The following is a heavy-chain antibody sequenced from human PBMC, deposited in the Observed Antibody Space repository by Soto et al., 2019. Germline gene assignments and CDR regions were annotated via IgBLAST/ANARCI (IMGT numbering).Heavy chain of an antibody. V-gene: IGHV3-74*01. CDR3: ASGRPYGMDV. CDR2: IDSDGSST. Sequence: EVQLVESGGGLVQPGGSLRVSCAASGFTFGSYWMTWVRQAPGKGLVWVSRIDSDGSSTTYADSVKGRFTTSRDNAKNTLYRQMSSLSVEDTAVYYCASGRPYGMDVWGQGTTVTVSS. CDR1: GFTFGSYW. J-gene: IGHJ6*02.